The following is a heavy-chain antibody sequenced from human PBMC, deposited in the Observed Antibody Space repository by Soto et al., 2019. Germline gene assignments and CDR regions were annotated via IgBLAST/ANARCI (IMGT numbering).Heavy chain of an antibody. J-gene: IGHJ6*02. D-gene: IGHD4-17*01. CDR2: ISGSGGST. CDR1: GFTFSSYV. Sequence: EVQLLESGGGLVQPGGSLRLSCATSGFTFSSYVMSWVRKEPGRGLEWVSTISGSGGSTHYADSVKGRFTVSRDNSKKTLLLQINSLRAEDTAIYYFAQAGEDYGDYVDYYFGMAVWGQGTTVPVS. V-gene: IGHV3-23*01. CDR3: AQAGEDYGDYVDYYFGMAV.